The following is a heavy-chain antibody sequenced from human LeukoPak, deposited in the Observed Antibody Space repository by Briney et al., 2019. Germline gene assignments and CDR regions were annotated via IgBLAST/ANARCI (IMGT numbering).Heavy chain of an antibody. CDR2: IWYDGSNK. D-gene: IGHD6-19*01. V-gene: IGHV3-33*06. CDR1: GFTFSSYG. CDR3: AKVKVAGKWRPYYYGMDV. J-gene: IGHJ6*02. Sequence: QPGRSLRLSCAASGFTFSSYGMHWVRQAPGKGLEWVAVIWYDGSNKYYADSVKGRFTISRDNSKNTLYLQMNSLRAEDTAVYYCAKVKVAGKWRPYYYGMDVWGQGTTVTVSS.